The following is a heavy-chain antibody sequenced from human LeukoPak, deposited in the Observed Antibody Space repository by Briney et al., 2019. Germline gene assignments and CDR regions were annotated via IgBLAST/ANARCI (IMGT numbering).Heavy chain of an antibody. J-gene: IGHJ4*02. CDR2: ITSSGDDT. D-gene: IGHD6-6*01. CDR1: GFTFSNYA. CDR3: AKGSSSSRPYYFDY. V-gene: IGHV3-23*01. Sequence: PGGSLRLSCTASGFTFSNYAMSWVRQAPGKGLEWFSAITSSGDDTYYADSVKGRFTISRDNSKNTLYLQMNSLRVEDTAVYYCAKGSSSSRPYYFDYWGQGALVTVSS.